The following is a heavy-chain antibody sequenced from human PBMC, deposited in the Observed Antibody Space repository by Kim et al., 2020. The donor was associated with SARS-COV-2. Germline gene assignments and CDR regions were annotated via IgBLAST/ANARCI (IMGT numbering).Heavy chain of an antibody. CDR3: VAHDYGENDDFDI. V-gene: IGHV3-64D*06. CDR2: ISSNGGST. J-gene: IGHJ3*02. CDR1: GFTFSSYA. Sequence: GGSLRLSCSASGFTFSSYAMHWVRQAPGKGLEYVSAISSNGGSTYYADSVKGRFTISRDNSKNTLYLQMSSLRAEDTAVYYCVAHDYGENDDFDIWGQGTMVSVSS. D-gene: IGHD4-17*01.